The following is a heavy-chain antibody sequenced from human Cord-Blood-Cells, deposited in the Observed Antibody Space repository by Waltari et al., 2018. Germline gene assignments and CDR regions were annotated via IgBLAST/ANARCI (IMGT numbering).Heavy chain of an antibody. D-gene: IGHD1-26*01. CDR1: GGSFSGYY. CDR2: INHSGST. Sequence: QVQLQQWGAGLLKPSETLSLTCAVYGGSFSGYYWSWIRQPPGRGLEGMGEINHSGSTNYNPYLKSRVTISVDTSQNQFSLKLSSVTAADTAVYYCARSSVLGELLWGVYYFDYWGQGTLVTVSS. J-gene: IGHJ4*02. CDR3: ARSSVLGELLWGVYYFDY. V-gene: IGHV4-34*01.